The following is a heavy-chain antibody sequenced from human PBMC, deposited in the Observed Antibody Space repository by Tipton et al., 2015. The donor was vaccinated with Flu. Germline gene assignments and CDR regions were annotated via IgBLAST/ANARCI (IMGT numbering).Heavy chain of an antibody. CDR2: ISSSSSYI. CDR3: AREGREGYCSSTSCPSAYFQH. V-gene: IGHV3-21*01. CDR1: GFTFSSYS. J-gene: IGHJ1*01. D-gene: IGHD2-2*01. Sequence: SLRLSCAASGFTFSSYSMNWVRQAPGKGLEWVSSISSSSSYIYYADSVKGRFTISRDNAKNSLYLQMNSLRAEDTAVYYCAREGREGYCSSTSCPSAYFQHWGQGTLVTVSS.